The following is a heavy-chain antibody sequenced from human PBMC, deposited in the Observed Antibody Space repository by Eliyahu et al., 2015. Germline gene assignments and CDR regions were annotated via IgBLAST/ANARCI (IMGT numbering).Heavy chain of an antibody. CDR3: ARALPATADSGGFDY. CDR1: GGSVSAYY. V-gene: IGHV4-4*07. CDR2: GFFNGNS. Sequence: QVQLQESGPGLVKPSETLSLTCTVSGGSVSAYYWNWIRQPAEKGLAWIGRGFFNGNSNYNPSLKSRVTMSVDTSKNQFSLKLTSVTAADTAVYYCARALPATADSGGFDYWGQGALVTVSS. J-gene: IGHJ4*02. D-gene: IGHD4-23*01.